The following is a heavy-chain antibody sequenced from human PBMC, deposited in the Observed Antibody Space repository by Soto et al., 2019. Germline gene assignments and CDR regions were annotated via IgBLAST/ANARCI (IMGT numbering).Heavy chain of an antibody. CDR1: GGSISRSGSY. J-gene: IGHJ5*02. V-gene: IGHV4-39*07. Sequence: PSETLSLTCTVSGGSISRSGSYWGWIRQSPGKGLEWIGSSYYGGNTYYNPSLKSRVTISVDTSKNQFSLKLSSVTAADTAVYYCARALGYCSSTSCYALRPDDWFDPWGQGTLVTVSS. CDR3: ARALGYCSSTSCYALRPDDWFDP. D-gene: IGHD2-2*01. CDR2: SYYGGNT.